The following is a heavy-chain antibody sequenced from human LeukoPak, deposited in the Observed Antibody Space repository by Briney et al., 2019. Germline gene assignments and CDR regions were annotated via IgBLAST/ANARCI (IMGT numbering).Heavy chain of an antibody. CDR2: INTNTGNP. V-gene: IGHV7-4-1*02. CDR1: GYTFNKYA. Sequence: WASVKVSCKASGYTFNKYAINWVRQAPGQGLEWMGWINTNTGNPSYARDFTGRFVFSLDTSVNSAFLQINNLKAEDTAFYYCTLGSYWGQRTLVTVSS. J-gene: IGHJ4*02. CDR3: TLGSY. D-gene: IGHD3-10*01.